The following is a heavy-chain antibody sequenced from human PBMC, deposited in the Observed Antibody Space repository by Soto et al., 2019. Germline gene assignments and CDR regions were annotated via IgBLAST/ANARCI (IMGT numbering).Heavy chain of an antibody. J-gene: IGHJ6*03. CDR3: AKGDITIFWPPSHYYMDV. V-gene: IGHV3-74*01. D-gene: IGHD3-9*01. Sequence: PGGSLRLSCAASGFTLSDLWMHWARQVPGKGLLWVSRISVDGGSTTYADSVKGRFTISRDNSKNTLYLQMNSLRAEDTAVYYCAKGDITIFWPPSHYYMDVWGKGTTVTVSS. CDR2: ISVDGGST. CDR1: GFTLSDLW.